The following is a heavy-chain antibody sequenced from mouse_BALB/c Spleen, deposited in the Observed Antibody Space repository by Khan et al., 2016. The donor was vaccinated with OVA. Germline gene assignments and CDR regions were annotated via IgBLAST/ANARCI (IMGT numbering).Heavy chain of an antibody. D-gene: IGHD3-3*01. V-gene: IGHV2-9*02. CDR1: GFSLTSYA. CDR2: IWAGGST. J-gene: IGHJ2*01. Sequence: VELVESGPGLVAPSQSLSITCTVTGFSLTSYAIHWIRQPPGKGLEWLGVIWAGGSTNYNSALMSRLSISNDNSKSQVFLKMNSLQTHDTAIYCCARNRGPDYFDYGGQGTTLTVSS. CDR3: ARNRGPDYFDY.